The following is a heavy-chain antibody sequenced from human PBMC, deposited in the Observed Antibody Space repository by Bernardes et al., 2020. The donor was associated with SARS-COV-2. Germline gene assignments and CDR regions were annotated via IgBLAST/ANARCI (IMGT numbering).Heavy chain of an antibody. V-gene: IGHV3-30-3*01. Sequence: VWSLRLSCAASGFTFSSYAMHWVRQAPGKGLEWVAVISYDGSNKYYADSVKGRFTISRDNSKNTLYLQMNSLRAEDTAVYYCASQEEVRGVIPSDYYYGMDVWGQGTTVTVSS. D-gene: IGHD3-10*01. J-gene: IGHJ6*02. CDR1: GFTFSSYA. CDR2: ISYDGSNK. CDR3: ASQEEVRGVIPSDYYYGMDV.